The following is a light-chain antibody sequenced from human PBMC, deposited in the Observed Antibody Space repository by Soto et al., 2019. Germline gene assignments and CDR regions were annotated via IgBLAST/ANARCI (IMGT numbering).Light chain of an antibody. Sequence: VLTQSPGTLSLSPGEGATLSCRASQRVASDLAWYLQKPGQPPRLLIYDASIRDTGIPDRISGSGSERDFTLTISRLEPEDAAVYYCQQYLNSPRTFGQGTKLEIK. CDR1: QRVASD. J-gene: IGKJ1*01. V-gene: IGKV3-20*01. CDR3: QQYLNSPRT. CDR2: DAS.